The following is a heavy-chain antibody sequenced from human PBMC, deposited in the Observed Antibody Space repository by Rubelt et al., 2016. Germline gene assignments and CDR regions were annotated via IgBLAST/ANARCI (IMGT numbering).Heavy chain of an antibody. CDR3: AIPGYSYGTSDY. D-gene: IGHD5-18*01. CDR2: IVDNGGTT. CDR1: GFTFRSCA. J-gene: IGHJ4*02. Sequence: ECGGGLVQPGGSLRLSCSASGFTFRSCAMHWVRQAPGKGLEYVSAIVDNGGTTYYADSVKGRFTISRDNSKNTLYLQMSSLRAEDTAMYYCAIPGYSYGTSDYWGQGTLVTVSS. V-gene: IGHV3-64D*09.